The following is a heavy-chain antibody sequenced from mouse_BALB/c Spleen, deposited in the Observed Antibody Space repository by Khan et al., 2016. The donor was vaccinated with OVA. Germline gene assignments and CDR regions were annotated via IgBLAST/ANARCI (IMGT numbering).Heavy chain of an antibody. Sequence: VQLKESGPGLVKPSQSLSLTCTVTGYSITSGYGWNWIRQFPGNKLEWMGYISYSGSTNYNPSLKSRISITRDTSKNQFFLQLNSVTTEDKATYYCANTAGINYWGQGTTLTVSS. CDR1: GYSITSGYG. J-gene: IGHJ2*01. CDR3: ANTAGINY. V-gene: IGHV3-2*02. CDR2: ISYSGST. D-gene: IGHD1-2*01.